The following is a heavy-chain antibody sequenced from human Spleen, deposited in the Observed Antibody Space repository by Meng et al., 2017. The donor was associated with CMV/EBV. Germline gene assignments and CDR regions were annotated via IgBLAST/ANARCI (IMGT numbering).Heavy chain of an antibody. V-gene: IGHV3-23*01. CDR2: ISGSGGST. J-gene: IGHJ4*02. CDR3: AKLEVLRFLEWLPVDY. Sequence: GGSLRLSCAASGITFSRYWMHWVRQAPGKGLEWVSGISGSGGSTLYGDSVKGRFTISRDNGKNTLYLQMNSLRVEDTAVYYCAKLEVLRFLEWLPVDYWGQGTLVTVSS. CDR1: GITFSRYW. D-gene: IGHD3-3*01.